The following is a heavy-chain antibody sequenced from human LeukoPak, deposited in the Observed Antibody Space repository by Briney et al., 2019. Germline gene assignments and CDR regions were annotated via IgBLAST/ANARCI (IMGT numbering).Heavy chain of an antibody. CDR2: IKPDGSEK. V-gene: IGHV3-7*01. CDR1: GFTFNSYW. CDR3: ASHSSGWFG. D-gene: IGHD6-19*01. J-gene: IGHJ4*02. Sequence: GESLKISCATSGFTFNSYWMSWVRQAPGKGLEWVANIKPDGSEKYYVASVTGRFTISRDNAKNSLYLQMNSLRADDTAVYYCASHSSGWFGWGQGTLVTVSS.